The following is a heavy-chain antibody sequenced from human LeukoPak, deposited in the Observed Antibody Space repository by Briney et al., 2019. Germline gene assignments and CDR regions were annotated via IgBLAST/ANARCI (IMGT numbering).Heavy chain of an antibody. V-gene: IGHV3-15*07. CDR3: TTLAAGKFDY. Sequence: VSLRLSCAASGFAFSNGWMNWVRQAPGKGLEWLGRIASRADGGSTHYAAPVKDRFIISRDDSENTLYLQINSLKTEDTAVYYCTTLAAGKFDYWGQGTLVTVSS. CDR2: IASRADGGST. D-gene: IGHD6-13*01. CDR1: GFAFSNGW. J-gene: IGHJ4*02.